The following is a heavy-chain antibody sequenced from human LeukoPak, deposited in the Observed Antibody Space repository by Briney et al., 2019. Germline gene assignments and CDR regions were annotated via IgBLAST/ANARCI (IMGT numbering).Heavy chain of an antibody. CDR2: IYYTGGT. Sequence: PSETLSLTCTVSGGSISSYYWTWIRQPPGKGLEYIGYIYYTGGTNYKPSLKSRVTISADTSKNQFSLKLASVTAADTAIYYCARRNDFNIWGQGTMVTVSS. CDR1: GGSISSYY. V-gene: IGHV4-59*08. J-gene: IGHJ3*02. CDR3: ARRNDFNI.